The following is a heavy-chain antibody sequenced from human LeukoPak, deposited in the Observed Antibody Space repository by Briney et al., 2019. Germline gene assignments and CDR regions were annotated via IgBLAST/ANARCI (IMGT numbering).Heavy chain of an antibody. D-gene: IGHD3-22*01. CDR3: AKAGPVNYYDSSGYSY. CDR2: ISGDGGST. CDR1: GFTFDNYA. V-gene: IGHV3-43*02. Sequence: GGSLRLSCAASGFTFDNYAMHWVRQAPGKGLEWVSLISGDGGSTYYADSVKGRFTISRDNSKNSLYLQMNSLRTEDTALYYCAKAGPVNYYDSSGYSYWGQGTLVTVSS. J-gene: IGHJ4*02.